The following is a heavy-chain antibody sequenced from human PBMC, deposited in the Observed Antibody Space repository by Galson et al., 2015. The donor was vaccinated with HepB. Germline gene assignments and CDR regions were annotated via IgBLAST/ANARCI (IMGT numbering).Heavy chain of an antibody. Sequence: SLRLSCAASGFTFSNSWMSWVRQAPGKGLEWVANIKQDGSEKYYVDSVKGRFTISRDNAKNSLYLQMNSLRAEDTAVYYCARGGYFDWLLSYSDYWGQGTLVTVSS. J-gene: IGHJ4*02. D-gene: IGHD3-9*01. V-gene: IGHV3-7*03. CDR1: GFTFSNSW. CDR2: IKQDGSEK. CDR3: ARGGYFDWLLSYSDY.